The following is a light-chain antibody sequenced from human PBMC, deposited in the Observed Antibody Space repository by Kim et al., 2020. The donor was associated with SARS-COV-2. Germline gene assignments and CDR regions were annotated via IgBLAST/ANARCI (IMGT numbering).Light chain of an antibody. V-gene: IGLV3-1*01. J-gene: IGLJ1*01. CDR2: QDS. Sequence: VSPGQTACITFSGDTWGDKSACSYQHRPGQSPVLVIYQDSKRPSGSPERFSGSNSGNTATLTLSGTQAMDEADYYCQSWDSSTYSVFGTGTKVTVL. CDR1: TWGDKS. CDR3: QSWDSSTYSV.